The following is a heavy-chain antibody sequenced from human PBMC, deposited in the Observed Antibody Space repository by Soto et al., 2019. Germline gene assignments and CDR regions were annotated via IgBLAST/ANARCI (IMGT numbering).Heavy chain of an antibody. D-gene: IGHD6-25*01. CDR3: ARGWRAAFDY. J-gene: IGHJ4*02. Sequence: QVQLQQWGAGLLKPSETLSLTCAVNGRSLSGYQWTWFRQPPGKGLEWIGEINHSGGTNYNASLESRVTISLDTSKNQFSLRLTSVTAADTAVYYCARGWRAAFDYWGQGTLVTVS. V-gene: IGHV4-34*01. CDR2: INHSGGT. CDR1: GRSLSGYQ.